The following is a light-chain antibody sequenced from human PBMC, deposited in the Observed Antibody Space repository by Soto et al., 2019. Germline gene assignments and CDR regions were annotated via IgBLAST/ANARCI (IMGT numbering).Light chain of an antibody. V-gene: IGLV2-14*01. J-gene: IGLJ1*01. CDR3: SSYTSSSLYV. CDR1: SSDVGGYSY. CDR2: DVS. Sequence: QSVLTQPASVSGSPGQSITISCTGTSSDVGGYSYVSWYQQLPGKAPKLMIYDVSDRPSGVSNRFSGSKSGNTASLTISGLQADDEADYYCSSYTSSSLYVFGTGTKVTV.